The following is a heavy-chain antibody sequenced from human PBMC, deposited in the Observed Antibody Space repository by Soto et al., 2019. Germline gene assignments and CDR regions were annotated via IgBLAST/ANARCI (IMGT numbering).Heavy chain of an antibody. D-gene: IGHD3-3*01. V-gene: IGHV1-46*01. CDR3: ARGKPTYYDFWSGYNFAY. Sequence: GASVKVSCKASGYTFTSYYMHWVRQAPGQGLEWMGIINPSGGSTSYAQKFQGRVTMTRDTSTSTVYMELSSLRSEDTAVYYCARGKPTYYDFWSGYNFAYWGQGTLVTVSS. CDR2: INPSGGST. CDR1: GYTFTSYY. J-gene: IGHJ4*02.